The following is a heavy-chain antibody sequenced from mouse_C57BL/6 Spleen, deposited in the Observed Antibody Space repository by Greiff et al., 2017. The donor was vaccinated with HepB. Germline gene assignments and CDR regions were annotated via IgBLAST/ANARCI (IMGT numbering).Heavy chain of an antibody. CDR2: ISYDGSN. Sequence: EVKLMESGPGLVKPSQSLSLTCSVTGYSITSGYYWNWIRQFPGNKLEWMGYISYDGSNNYNPSLKNRISITRDTSKNQFFLKLNSVTTEDTATYYCARDPYYYGSSGFDYWGQGTTLTVSS. V-gene: IGHV3-6*01. J-gene: IGHJ2*01. D-gene: IGHD1-1*01. CDR1: GYSITSGYY. CDR3: ARDPYYYGSSGFDY.